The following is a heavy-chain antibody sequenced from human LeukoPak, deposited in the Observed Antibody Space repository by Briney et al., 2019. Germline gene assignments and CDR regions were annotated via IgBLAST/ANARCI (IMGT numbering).Heavy chain of an antibody. CDR3: ARGGAPDDFWSGYYTGIGFDY. D-gene: IGHD3-3*01. V-gene: IGHV1-69*13. Sequence: ASVKVSCKASGGTFSSYAISWVRQAPGQGLEWMGGIIPIFGTANYAQKFQGRVTITADESTSTAYMELSSLRSEDTAVYYCARGGAPDDFWSGYYTGIGFDYWGQGTLVTVSS. CDR1: GGTFSSYA. CDR2: IIPIFGTA. J-gene: IGHJ4*02.